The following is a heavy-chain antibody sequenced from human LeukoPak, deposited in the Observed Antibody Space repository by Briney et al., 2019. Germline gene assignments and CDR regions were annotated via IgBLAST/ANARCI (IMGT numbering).Heavy chain of an antibody. CDR1: GYTSTSYD. J-gene: IGHJ6*02. CDR3: ARYRVVVPAAITHRYPYGMDV. CDR2: MNPNSGNT. V-gene: IGHV1-8*01. Sequence: ASVKVSCKASGYTSTSYDINWVRQATGQGLEWMGWMNPNSGNTGYAQKFQGRVTMTRNTSISTAYMELSSLRSEDTAVYYCARYRVVVPAAITHRYPYGMDVWGQGTTVTVSS. D-gene: IGHD2-2*02.